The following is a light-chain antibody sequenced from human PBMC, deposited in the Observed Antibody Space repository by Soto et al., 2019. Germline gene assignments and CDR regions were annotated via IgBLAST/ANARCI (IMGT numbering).Light chain of an antibody. CDR2: DAS. CDR3: HHYNSYPGT. J-gene: IGKJ1*01. CDR1: QSVTSW. Sequence: DVQMTQSPSTLSASVGDRVTITCRASQSVTSWLAWYQQKPGKAPKVLIYDASSLESGVPSMFSGSGSGTEFTLTISSLHPDDFATYYCHHYNSYPGTFGQGTKVEIK. V-gene: IGKV1-5*01.